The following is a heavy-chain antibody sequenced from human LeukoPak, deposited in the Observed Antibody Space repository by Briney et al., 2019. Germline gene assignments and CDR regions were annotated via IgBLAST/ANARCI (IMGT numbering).Heavy chain of an antibody. J-gene: IGHJ6*02. CDR1: GYTFTSYG. CDR2: ISAYNGNT. Sequence: ASVKVSCKASGYTFTSYGISWVRQAPGQGREWMGWISAYNGNTNYAQKLQGRVTMTTDTSTSTAYMELRSLRSDDTAVYYCARDCSSTSCYYYYYGMDVWGQGTTVTVSS. V-gene: IGHV1-18*01. CDR3: ARDCSSTSCYYYYYGMDV. D-gene: IGHD2-2*01.